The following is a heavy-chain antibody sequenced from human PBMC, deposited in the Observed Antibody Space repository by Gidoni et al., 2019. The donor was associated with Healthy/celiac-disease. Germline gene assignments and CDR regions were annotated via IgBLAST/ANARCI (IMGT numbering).Heavy chain of an antibody. V-gene: IGHV4-4*07. CDR1: GGSISSYY. CDR2: IYTSGST. D-gene: IGHD2-15*01. CDR3: ASCSGGSCYDDAFDI. J-gene: IGHJ3*02. Sequence: QVQLQESGPGLVKPSETLSLTCTVSGGSISSYYWSWIRQPAGKGLEWIGRIYTSGSTTYNPSLKGRVTMSVDTSKNQFSLKLSSVTAADTAVYYCASCSGGSCYDDAFDIWGQGTMVTVSS.